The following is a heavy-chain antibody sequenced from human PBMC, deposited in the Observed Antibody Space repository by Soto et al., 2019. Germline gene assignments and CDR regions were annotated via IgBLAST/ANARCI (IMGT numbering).Heavy chain of an antibody. CDR1: GYTFTSYA. J-gene: IGHJ6*02. CDR2: INAGNGNT. D-gene: IGHD2-15*01. Sequence: ASVKVSCKASGYTFTSYAMHWVRQAPGQRLEWMGWINAGNGNTKYSQEFQGRVTITRDTSASTAYMELSSLRSEDTAVYYCALHGYCSGGSCRYYYYGMDVWGQGTTVTVSS. V-gene: IGHV1-3*01. CDR3: ALHGYCSGGSCRYYYYGMDV.